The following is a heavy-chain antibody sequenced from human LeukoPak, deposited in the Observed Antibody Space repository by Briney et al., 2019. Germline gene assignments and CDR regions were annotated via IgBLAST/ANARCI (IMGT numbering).Heavy chain of an antibody. CDR1: GYNFTNYW. J-gene: IGHJ4*02. V-gene: IGHV5-51*01. CDR3: ARQGCTTTSCHTIDY. CDR2: IYPDDSV. Sequence: GESLKISCKGSGYNFTNYWIGWVRQMPGKGLEWMGVIYPDDSVRHSPSFQGQVTISVDKSISTAYLQWSSLKASDTAMYYCARQGCTTTSCHTIDYWGQGTLVTVSS. D-gene: IGHD2-2*02.